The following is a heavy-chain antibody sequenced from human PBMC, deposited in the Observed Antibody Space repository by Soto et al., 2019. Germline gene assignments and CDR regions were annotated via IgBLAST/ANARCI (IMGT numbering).Heavy chain of an antibody. J-gene: IGHJ4*02. CDR1: SGSISSSNW. V-gene: IGHV4-4*02. CDR3: ARGRRYDFWSGYPYYFDY. D-gene: IGHD3-3*01. Sequence: SETLSLTCAVSSGSISSSNWWSWVRQPPGKGLEWIGEIYHSGSTNYNPSLKSRVTISVDKSKNQFSLKLSSVTAADTAVYYCARGRRYDFWSGYPYYFDYWGQGTLVTVSS. CDR2: IYHSGST.